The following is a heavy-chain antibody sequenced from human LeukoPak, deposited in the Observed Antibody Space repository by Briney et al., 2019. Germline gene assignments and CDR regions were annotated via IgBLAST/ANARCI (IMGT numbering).Heavy chain of an antibody. J-gene: IGHJ4*02. D-gene: IGHD3-10*01. CDR1: GYSISSGYY. CDR2: IYYSGST. Sequence: SETLSLTCAVSGYSISSGYYWGWIRQPPGKGLEWIGSIYYSGSTYYNPSLKSRVTISVDTSKNQFSLKLSSVTAADTAVYYCARRPVRGGVEYYFDYWGQGTLVTVSS. V-gene: IGHV4-38-2*01. CDR3: ARRPVRGGVEYYFDY.